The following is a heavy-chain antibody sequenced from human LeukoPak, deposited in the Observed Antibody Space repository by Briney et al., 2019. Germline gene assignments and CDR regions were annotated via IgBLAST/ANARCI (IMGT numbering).Heavy chain of an antibody. D-gene: IGHD3-16*01. CDR2: ISRIGGDT. V-gene: IGHV3-64D*06. CDR1: GFTLSNYA. Sequence: PGGSLRLFCSASGFTLSNYAMYWVRQPPGKGLKCVSGISRIGGDTYYADSVKGRFTISRDNSKDSLYLQMSSLRPEDTAMYYCVKAPLPGAVPIEIWGQGTMVTVSS. J-gene: IGHJ3*02. CDR3: VKAPLPGAVPIEI.